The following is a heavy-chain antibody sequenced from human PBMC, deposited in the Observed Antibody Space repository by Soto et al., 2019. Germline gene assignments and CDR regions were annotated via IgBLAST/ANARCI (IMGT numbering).Heavy chain of an antibody. J-gene: IGHJ5*02. CDR1: GFTFSSYV. CDR2: ISGSGGST. Sequence: EVQLLESGGGLVQPGGSLRLSCAASGFTFSSYVMSWVRQAPGKGLEWVSAISGSGGSTYYADSVKGRFTISRDNSKNTLYLQMNSLRAEDTAVYYCAKEKRYCSGGSCYSGWFDPWGQGTLVTVSS. D-gene: IGHD2-15*01. CDR3: AKEKRYCSGGSCYSGWFDP. V-gene: IGHV3-23*01.